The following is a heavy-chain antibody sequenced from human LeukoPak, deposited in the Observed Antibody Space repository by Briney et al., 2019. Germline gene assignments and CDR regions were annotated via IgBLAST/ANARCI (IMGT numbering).Heavy chain of an antibody. CDR3: AREYYDFWSGHR. V-gene: IGHV3-66*02. J-gene: IGHJ4*02. Sequence: GGSLRLSCAASGFTVSSNYMSWVRQAPGKGLEWVSVIYSGGSTYYADSVKGRFTISRDNSKNTLYLQTNSLRAEDTAVYYCAREYYDFWSGHRWGQGTLVTVS. CDR1: GFTVSSNY. CDR2: IYSGGST. D-gene: IGHD3-3*01.